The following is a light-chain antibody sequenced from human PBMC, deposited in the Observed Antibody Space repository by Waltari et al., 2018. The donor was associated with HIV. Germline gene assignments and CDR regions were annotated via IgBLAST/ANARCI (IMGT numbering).Light chain of an antibody. J-gene: IGLJ3*02. Sequence: QSVLTQPPSVSGAPGQRVTISCTGSSSNIGAHYDVHWYQQLPGTAPKLLIYGNNQRPSGVPDRFSGSKSGTSASLAITGLQAEDEADYYCQSYDSSLSGSGVFGGGTKLTVL. CDR2: GNN. CDR1: SSNIGAHYD. V-gene: IGLV1-40*01. CDR3: QSYDSSLSGSGV.